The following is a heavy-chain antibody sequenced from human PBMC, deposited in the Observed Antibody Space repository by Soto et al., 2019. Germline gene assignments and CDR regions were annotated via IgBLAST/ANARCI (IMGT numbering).Heavy chain of an antibody. CDR3: ARDAQYSSSSVVDY. D-gene: IGHD6-6*01. Sequence: GGSLRLSCAASGFTFSTYTMNWVRQAPGKGLEWVSSISSSSGYIYYADSVKGRFTISRDNAKNSLYLQMNSLRAEDTAVYYCARDAQYSSSSVVDYWGQGTLVTAPQ. J-gene: IGHJ4*02. V-gene: IGHV3-21*01. CDR2: ISSSSGYI. CDR1: GFTFSTYT.